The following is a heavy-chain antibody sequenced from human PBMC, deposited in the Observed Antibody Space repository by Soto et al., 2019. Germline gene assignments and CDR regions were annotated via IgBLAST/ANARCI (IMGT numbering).Heavy chain of an antibody. V-gene: IGHV3-30*18. J-gene: IGHJ6*02. D-gene: IGHD2-2*01. CDR1: GFTFSSYG. Sequence: GGSLRLSCAAPGFTFSSYGMHWVRQAPGKGLEWVAVISYDGSNKYYADSVKGRFTISRDNSKNTLYLQMNSLRAEDTAVYYCAKDSDISSTNFGVYYYYGMDVWGQGTTVTVSS. CDR3: AKDSDISSTNFGVYYYYGMDV. CDR2: ISYDGSNK.